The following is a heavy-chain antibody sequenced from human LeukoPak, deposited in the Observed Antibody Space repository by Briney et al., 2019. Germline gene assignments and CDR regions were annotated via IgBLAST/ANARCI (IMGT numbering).Heavy chain of an antibody. CDR1: GFTFSGYA. J-gene: IGHJ4*02. CDR3: AKDPELQLWIAAFFDY. V-gene: IGHV3-23*01. CDR2: ISGSGGST. D-gene: IGHD5-18*01. Sequence: SGGSLRLSCAASGFTFSGYAMSWVRQAPGKGLEWVSAISGSGGSTYYADSVKGRFTISRDNSKNTLYLQMNSLRAEDTAVYYCAKDPELQLWIAAFFDYWGQGTLVTVSS.